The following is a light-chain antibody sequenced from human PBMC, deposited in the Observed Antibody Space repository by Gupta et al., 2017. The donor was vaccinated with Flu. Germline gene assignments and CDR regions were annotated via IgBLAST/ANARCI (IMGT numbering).Light chain of an antibody. V-gene: IGLV2-14*04. Sequence: ITISCTETSSGVGGYKYVSWYQQHPGKDPKRIMVYVTYRPSGVSDRFSGSKSDNTASRTITGLQAEDEADDYCSYCKSSSTLVVFGGGTKLTVL. CDR2: YVT. CDR3: SYCKSSSTLVV. CDR1: SSGVGGYKY. J-gene: IGLJ2*01.